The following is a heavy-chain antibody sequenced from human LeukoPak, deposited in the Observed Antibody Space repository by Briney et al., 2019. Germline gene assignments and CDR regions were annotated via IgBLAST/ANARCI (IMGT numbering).Heavy chain of an antibody. J-gene: IGHJ4*02. Sequence: SVKVSCKASGGTFSSYAISWVRQAPGQGLEWMGGIIPIFGTANYAQKFQGRVTITTDESTSTAYMELRSLRSDDTAVYYCARVAAAAHFDYWGQGTLVTVSS. V-gene: IGHV1-69*05. CDR3: ARVAAAAHFDY. D-gene: IGHD6-13*01. CDR1: GGTFSSYA. CDR2: IIPIFGTA.